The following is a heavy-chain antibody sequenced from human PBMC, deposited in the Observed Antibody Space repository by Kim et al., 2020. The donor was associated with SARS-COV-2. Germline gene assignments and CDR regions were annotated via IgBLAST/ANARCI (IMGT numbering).Heavy chain of an antibody. J-gene: IGHJ4*02. CDR1: GFTFSSYA. Sequence: GGSLRLSCAASGFTFSSYAMHWVRQAPGKGLEWVAVISYDGSNKYYADSVKGRFTISRDNSKNTLYLQMNSLRAEDTAVYYCARLSESYDILTGYLDDYWGREPWSPSPQ. CDR2: ISYDGSNK. D-gene: IGHD3-9*01. V-gene: IGHV3-30*04. CDR3: ARLSESYDILTGYLDDY.